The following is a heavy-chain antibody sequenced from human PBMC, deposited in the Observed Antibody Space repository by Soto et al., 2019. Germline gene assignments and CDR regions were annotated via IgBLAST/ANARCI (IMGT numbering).Heavy chain of an antibody. CDR3: ARDPGSSAFDI. CDR1: GFAFSSFW. Sequence: GGSLRLSCVVSGFAFSSFWMSWVRQVPGKGLEFVANINQDGSVRNYVDSVKGRFTISRDNAKNLVFLQMNNLKVDETAIYYCARDPGSSAFDIWGHGTMVTVSS. D-gene: IGHD6-13*01. V-gene: IGHV3-7*01. J-gene: IGHJ3*02. CDR2: INQDGSVR.